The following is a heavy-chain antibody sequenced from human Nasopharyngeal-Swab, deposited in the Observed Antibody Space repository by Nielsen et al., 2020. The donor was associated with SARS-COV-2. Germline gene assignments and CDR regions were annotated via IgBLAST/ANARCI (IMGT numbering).Heavy chain of an antibody. CDR1: GRTFSRYA. CDR3: ARDPGDSSGYYYYFDY. J-gene: IGHJ4*02. V-gene: IGHV1-69*13. D-gene: IGHD3-22*01. CDR2: IIPIFGTA. Sequence: SSVTVSCKASGRTFSRYAISWVRQAPGQGLEWMGGIIPIFGTANYAQKFQGRVTITADESTSTAYMELSSLRSEDTAVYYCARDPGDSSGYYYYFDYWGQGTLVTVSS.